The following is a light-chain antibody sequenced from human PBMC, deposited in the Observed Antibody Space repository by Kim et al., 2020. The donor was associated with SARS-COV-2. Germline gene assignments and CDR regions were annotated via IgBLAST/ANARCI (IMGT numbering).Light chain of an antibody. CDR3: QQRDGYPIT. CDR1: QAISSH. Sequence: DIQLTQSPSFLSASVGDRVTITCRASQAISSHLAWYQQKPGKGPKLLIHSATTLHSGVPSRFSGSGSGTEFTLTISSLQPEDFVTYYCQQRDGYPITFGQGTRLEIK. J-gene: IGKJ5*01. V-gene: IGKV1-9*01. CDR2: SAT.